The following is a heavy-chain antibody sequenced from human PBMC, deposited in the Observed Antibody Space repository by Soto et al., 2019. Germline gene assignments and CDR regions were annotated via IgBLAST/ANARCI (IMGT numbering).Heavy chain of an antibody. D-gene: IGHD2-2*03. J-gene: IGHJ4*02. V-gene: IGHV1-69*08. Sequence: QVQLVQSGAEVKKPGSSVKVSCKASGSTFSSYTISWVRQAPGQGLEWMGRIIPILGIANYAQKFQGRVTITADKSTSTAYMELSSLRSEDTAVYYCARDTRLDIVVVPAADPFDYWGQGTLVTVSS. CDR3: ARDTRLDIVVVPAADPFDY. CDR1: GSTFSSYT. CDR2: IIPILGIA.